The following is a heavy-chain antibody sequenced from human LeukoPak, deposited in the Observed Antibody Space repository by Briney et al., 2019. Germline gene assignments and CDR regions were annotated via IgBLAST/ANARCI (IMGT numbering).Heavy chain of an antibody. V-gene: IGHV3-11*04. CDR2: ISSSGSTK. J-gene: IGHJ4*02. Sequence: GGSLRLSCAASGFAFSNFWMSWVRQAPGKGPEWVSYISSSGSTKYYADSVKGRFTISRDNALNSLYLQMSSLRDEDTAVYYCATLRPRQQLVVDHWGQGTLVTVSS. D-gene: IGHD6-13*01. CDR1: GFAFSNFW. CDR3: ATLRPRQQLVVDH.